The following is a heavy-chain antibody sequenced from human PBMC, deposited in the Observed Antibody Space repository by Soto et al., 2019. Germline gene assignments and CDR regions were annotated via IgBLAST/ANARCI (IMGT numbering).Heavy chain of an antibody. CDR3: ARWKGMEENYYYYGMDI. CDR1: GYTFSTYA. V-gene: IGHV1-3*01. CDR2: LNGGTGQT. D-gene: IGHD1-1*01. J-gene: IGHJ6*02. Sequence: ASVKVSCKASGYTFSTYAIHWVRQAPGQSLEWMGWLNGGTGQTRYSQRFQDRVTITRDTSASTAYMEVSSLRPEDTAVYYCARWKGMEENYYYYGMDIWGQGTTVTVSS.